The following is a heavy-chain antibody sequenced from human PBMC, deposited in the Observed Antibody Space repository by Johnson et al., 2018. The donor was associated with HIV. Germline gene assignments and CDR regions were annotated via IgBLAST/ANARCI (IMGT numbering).Heavy chain of an antibody. Sequence: EQLVESGGGLIHPGGSLRLSCAASGFTFSSHAMSWVRQATGKGLEWVSAIGTAGDTYYPGSVKGRFTISRDTLKNTLYLQMNSLRAEDTAVYYSGKDRAVAGKGHDAFDIWGQGTMVTVSS. D-gene: IGHD6-19*01. CDR1: GFTFSSHA. CDR3: GKDRAVAGKGHDAFDI. V-gene: IGHV3-13*01. CDR2: IGTAGDT. J-gene: IGHJ3*02.